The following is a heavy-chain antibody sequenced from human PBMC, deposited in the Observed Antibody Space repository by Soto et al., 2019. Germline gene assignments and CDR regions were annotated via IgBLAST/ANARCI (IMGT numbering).Heavy chain of an antibody. J-gene: IGHJ6*03. Sequence: ASVKVSCKASGYTFTSYYMHWVRKPPGKGFEWMGIINPSGGSTSYAQKFQGRVTMTRDTSTSTVYMELSSLRSEDTAVYYCARERSSSSPNLGYYYMDVWGKGTTVTVSS. D-gene: IGHD6-6*01. V-gene: IGHV1-46*03. CDR3: ARERSSSSPNLGYYYMDV. CDR1: GYTFTSYY. CDR2: INPSGGST.